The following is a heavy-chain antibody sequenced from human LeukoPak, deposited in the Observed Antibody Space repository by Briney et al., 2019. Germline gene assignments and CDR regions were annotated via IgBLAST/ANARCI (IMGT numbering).Heavy chain of an antibody. J-gene: IGHJ6*02. CDR1: GGTFSSYA. D-gene: IGHD2-2*01. Sequence: GASVKVSCKASGGTFSSYAISWVRQAPGQGLEWMGGIIPIFGTANYAQKFQGRVTITADESTSTAYMELSSLRSEDTAVYYCARARIVVVPAATYPHYYYYYGMDVWGQGTTVTVSS. CDR2: IIPIFGTA. V-gene: IGHV1-69*13. CDR3: ARARIVVVPAATYPHYYYYYGMDV.